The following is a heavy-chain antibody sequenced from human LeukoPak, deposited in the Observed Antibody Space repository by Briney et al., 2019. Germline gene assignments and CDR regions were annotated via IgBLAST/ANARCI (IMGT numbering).Heavy chain of an antibody. CDR3: ASSYYYGSGSPEPFDY. Sequence: GGSLRLSCAASGFTFSSYAMSWVRQAPGKGLEWVSAISGSGGSTYYADSVKGRFTISRDNSKNTLYLQMDSLRAEDTAVYYCASSYYYGSGSPEPFDYWGQGTLVTVSS. J-gene: IGHJ4*02. V-gene: IGHV3-23*01. CDR2: ISGSGGST. D-gene: IGHD3-10*01. CDR1: GFTFSSYA.